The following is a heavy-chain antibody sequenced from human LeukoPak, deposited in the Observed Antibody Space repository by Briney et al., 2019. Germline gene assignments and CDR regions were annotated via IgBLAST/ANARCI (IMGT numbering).Heavy chain of an antibody. CDR1: GGSFSGYY. D-gene: IGHD2-2*01. CDR3: ARGPSAHQLLEFDP. J-gene: IGHJ5*02. V-gene: IGHV4-34*01. Sequence: KPSETLSLTCAVYGGSFSGYYWSWIRQPPGKGLEWIGEINHSGSTNYNPSLKSRVTISVDTSKNQFSLKLSSVTAADTAVYYCARGPSAHQLLEFDPWGQGTLVTVSS. CDR2: INHSGST.